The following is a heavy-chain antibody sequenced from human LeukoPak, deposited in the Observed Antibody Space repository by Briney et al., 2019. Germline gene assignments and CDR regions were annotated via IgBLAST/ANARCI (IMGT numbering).Heavy chain of an antibody. CDR3: ARKYYYGSGTQYYFDY. J-gene: IGHJ4*02. Sequence: GASLRLSCAASGFTFDDYGMSWVRQAPGKGLEWVSGINWNGGSTGYADSVKGRFTISRDNAKNSLYLQMNSLRAEDTALYYCARKYYYGSGTQYYFDYWGQGTLVTVSS. CDR1: GFTFDDYG. CDR2: INWNGGST. D-gene: IGHD3-10*01. V-gene: IGHV3-20*04.